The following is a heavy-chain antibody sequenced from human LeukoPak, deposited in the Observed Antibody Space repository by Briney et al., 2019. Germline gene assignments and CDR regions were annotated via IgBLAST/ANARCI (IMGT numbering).Heavy chain of an antibody. J-gene: IGHJ4*02. V-gene: IGHV1-69*13. CDR1: GGTFSSYA. CDR3: ASKVAGTGYYFDY. D-gene: IGHD6-19*01. Sequence: AASVKVSCKASGGTFSSYAISWVRQAPGQGLEWMGGIIPIFGTANYAQKFQGRVTITADESTSTAYMELSSLRSEDTAVYYCASKVAGTGYYFDYWGQGTLVTVSS. CDR2: IIPIFGTA.